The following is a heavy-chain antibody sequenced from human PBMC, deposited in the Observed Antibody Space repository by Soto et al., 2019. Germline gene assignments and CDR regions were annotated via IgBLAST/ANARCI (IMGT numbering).Heavy chain of an antibody. Sequence: QLQLVQSGSEVKKPGASVKVSCKTSGFTFTNYGFTWVRQAPGKGLEWMGWSSALNGFTNYAQDFQGRVTLTTDSSTNTAYMEVRGLRSYDPAFYYFSGNTSIANGLRDRGQGTLVSVAS. V-gene: IGHV1-18*01. D-gene: IGHD6-6*01. J-gene: IGHJ4*02. CDR1: GFTFTNYG. CDR3: SGNTSIANGLRD. CDR2: SSALNGFT.